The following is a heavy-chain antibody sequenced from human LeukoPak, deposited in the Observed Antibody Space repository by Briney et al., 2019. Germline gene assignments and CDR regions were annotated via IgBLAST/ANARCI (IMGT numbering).Heavy chain of an antibody. CDR2: ISNDGRSE. CDR1: GFTFSNFG. V-gene: IGHV3-30*04. J-gene: IGHJ4*02. D-gene: IGHD3-22*01. Sequence: PGGSLRLSCAASGFTFSNFGMHWVRQAPGKGLKWVTVISNDGRSEHYADSVKGRFTISRDSARNSLYLEMNNLRAEDTAIYYCATSYDSSGNNWGQGTRVTVSS. CDR3: ATSYDSSGNN.